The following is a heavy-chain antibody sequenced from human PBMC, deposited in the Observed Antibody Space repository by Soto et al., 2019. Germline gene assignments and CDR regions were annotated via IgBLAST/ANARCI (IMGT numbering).Heavy chain of an antibody. CDR2: IKQDGSEK. J-gene: IGHJ4*02. CDR3: ARDCSRASCYADY. Sequence: EVQLVESGGGLVHPGGSLRLSCAASGFTFSSYWMSWVRQAPGKGLEWVAMIKQDGSEKYYVDSVEGRFTISRDNAKNSVYLQMSGLRGEDTAVYYCARDCSRASCYADYWGQGTLVTVSS. V-gene: IGHV3-7*01. CDR1: GFTFSSYW. D-gene: IGHD2-2*01.